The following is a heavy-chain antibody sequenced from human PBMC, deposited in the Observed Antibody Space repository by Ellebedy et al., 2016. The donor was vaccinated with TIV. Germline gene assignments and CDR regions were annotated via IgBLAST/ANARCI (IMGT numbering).Heavy chain of an antibody. Sequence: MPSETLSLTCTVSGGSVSRSNYYWGWIRQPPGKGLAWIGSIYYSGSTYYNPSLKSRVTISVDTSKNQFSLKLSSVTAADTAVYYCARLRLESGSGNYYGSDAFDIWGQGTMVTVSS. V-gene: IGHV4-39*01. CDR2: IYYSGST. D-gene: IGHD3-10*01. CDR3: ARLRLESGSGNYYGSDAFDI. J-gene: IGHJ3*02. CDR1: GGSVSRSNYY.